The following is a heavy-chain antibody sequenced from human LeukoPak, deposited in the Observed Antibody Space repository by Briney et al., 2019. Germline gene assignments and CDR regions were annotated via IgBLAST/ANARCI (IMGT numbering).Heavy chain of an antibody. CDR1: GFTLSTYV. Sequence: GGSLRLSCAVSGFTLSTYVMHWVRQAPGKGLEWVAIISYHGDNEWYADSVKGRFTISRDNSQNTLFLQMNILRVEDTGVYFCAAGIDYWGQGTLVTVSS. V-gene: IGHV3-30-3*01. D-gene: IGHD3-10*01. CDR2: ISYHGDNE. CDR3: AAGIDY. J-gene: IGHJ4*02.